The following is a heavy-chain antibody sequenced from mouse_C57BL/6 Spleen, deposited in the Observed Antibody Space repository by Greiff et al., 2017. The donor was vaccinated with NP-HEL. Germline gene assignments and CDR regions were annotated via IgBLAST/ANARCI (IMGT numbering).Heavy chain of an antibody. Sequence: DVQLQESGPGLVKPSQSLSLTCSVTGYSITSGYYWNWIRQFPGNKLEWMGYISYDGSNNYNPSLKNRISITRDTSKNQFFLKLNSVTTEDTATYYCAREYYGSILDYWGQGTTLTVSS. D-gene: IGHD1-1*01. J-gene: IGHJ2*01. CDR1: GYSITSGYY. CDR3: AREYYGSILDY. CDR2: ISYDGSN. V-gene: IGHV3-6*01.